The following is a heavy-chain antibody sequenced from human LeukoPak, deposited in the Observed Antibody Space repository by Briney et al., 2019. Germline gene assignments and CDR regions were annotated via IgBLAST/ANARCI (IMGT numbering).Heavy chain of an antibody. D-gene: IGHD3-9*01. J-gene: IGHJ4*02. CDR1: GFTFSSYA. Sequence: GGSLRLSCAASGFTFSSYAMHWVRQAPGKGLEYVSAISSNGGSTYYANSVKGRFTISRDNSKNTLYLQMGSLRAEDMAVYYCARGRTYDILTGYYSYWGQGTLVTVSS. V-gene: IGHV3-64*01. CDR3: ARGRTYDILTGYYSY. CDR2: ISSNGGST.